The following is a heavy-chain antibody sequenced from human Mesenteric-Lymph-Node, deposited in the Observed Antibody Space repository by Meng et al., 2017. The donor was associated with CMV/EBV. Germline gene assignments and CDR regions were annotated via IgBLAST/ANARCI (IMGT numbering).Heavy chain of an antibody. J-gene: IGHJ4*02. Sequence: GESLKISCAASGFTFSSYAMSWVRQAPGKGLEWVSVIYSGGTSTYYADSVKGRLTISRDNSKNTLYLQMNSLRAEDTAVYYCAKDSLYINSWYDYWGQGTLVTVSS. CDR1: GFTFSSYA. CDR3: AKDSLYINSWYDY. D-gene: IGHD6-13*01. V-gene: IGHV3-23*03. CDR2: IYSGGTST.